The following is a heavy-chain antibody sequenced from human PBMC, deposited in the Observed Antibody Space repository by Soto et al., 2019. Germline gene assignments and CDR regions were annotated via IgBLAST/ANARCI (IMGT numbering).Heavy chain of an antibody. CDR1: GFIFSDRY. V-gene: IGHV3-72*01. CDR2: IRNRANSYST. D-gene: IGHD3-10*01. CDR3: ATIDMVEKFDP. J-gene: IGHJ5*02. Sequence: GGSLRLSCAASGFIFSDRYMDWVRQTPGKGLEWLGRIRNRANSYSTEYAASVRGRFTISRDDSNNLLYLHMSSLKTEDTAVYYCATIDMVEKFDPRGQGILVTVSS.